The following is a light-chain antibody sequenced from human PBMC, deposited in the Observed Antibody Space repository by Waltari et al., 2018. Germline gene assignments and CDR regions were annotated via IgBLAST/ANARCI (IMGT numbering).Light chain of an antibody. Sequence: DIQMTQSPSSLSESVVDRVTITYRASRTISIYLNWYQQKPGKAPKLLIYTASTLQPGVPSRFSGSGSGTDFTLTISSLQPEDFATYYCQQSHSTPLTFGGGTKVEIK. CDR3: QQSHSTPLT. J-gene: IGKJ4*01. V-gene: IGKV1-39*01. CDR1: RTISIY. CDR2: TAS.